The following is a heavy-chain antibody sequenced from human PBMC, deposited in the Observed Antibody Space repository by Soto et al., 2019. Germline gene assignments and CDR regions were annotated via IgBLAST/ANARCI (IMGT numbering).Heavy chain of an antibody. CDR2: VRQDGSQK. Sequence: PGGSLRLSCEASGFTFSSYWMSWVRQAPGKGLEWVDNVRQDGSQKYLVDSVKGRFTISRDNAKNSMYLQMNSLRAEDTAVYYCARERSLRFGEFPPNTFDVWGQGTMVTVSS. J-gene: IGHJ3*01. D-gene: IGHD3-10*01. CDR1: GFTFSSYW. V-gene: IGHV3-7*01. CDR3: ARERSLRFGEFPPNTFDV.